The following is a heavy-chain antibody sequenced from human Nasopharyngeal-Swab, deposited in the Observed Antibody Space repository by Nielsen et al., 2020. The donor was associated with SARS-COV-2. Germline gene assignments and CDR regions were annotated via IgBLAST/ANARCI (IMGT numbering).Heavy chain of an antibody. V-gene: IGHV3-30-3*01. CDR3: ARDSDGYGDSGGNAFDI. CDR2: ISYDGINK. Sequence: GESLKISCAASGFTFSSYAMHWVRQAPGKGLEWVAVISYDGINKYYADSVKGRFTISRDNSKTTLYRQMNSLRAEDTAVYYCARDSDGYGDSGGNAFDIWGQGTMVTVSS. J-gene: IGHJ3*02. D-gene: IGHD4-17*01. CDR1: GFTFSSYA.